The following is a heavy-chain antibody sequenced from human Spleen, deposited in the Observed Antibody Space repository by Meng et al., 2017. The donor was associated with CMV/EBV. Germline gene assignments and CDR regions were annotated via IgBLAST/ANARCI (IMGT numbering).Heavy chain of an antibody. CDR1: NSAA. V-gene: IGHV6-1*01. J-gene: IGHJ4*02. CDR3: ARWTVVGTAIGRSFDY. D-gene: IGHD2-21*02. CDR2: TYFRSKWSKWYN. Sequence: NSAAWTWIRQSPSRGLEWLGRTYFRSKWSKWYNDYAVSVKSRITIKPDTSQNQFSLQLNSVTPEDTAVYYCARWTVVGTAIGRSFDYWGQGTLVTVSS.